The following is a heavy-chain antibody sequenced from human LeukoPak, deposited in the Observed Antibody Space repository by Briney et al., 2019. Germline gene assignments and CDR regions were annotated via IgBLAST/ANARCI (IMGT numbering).Heavy chain of an antibody. J-gene: IGHJ6*03. V-gene: IGHV4-34*01. CDR1: GGSFSGYY. D-gene: IGHD3-3*01. Sequence: SETLSLTCAVYGGSFSGYYWSWIRQPPGKGLEWIGEINHSGSTNYNPSLKSRVTISVDTSKNQFSLKLSSVTAADTAVYYCARDFFGIRRETYYYYYMDVWGKGTTVTISS. CDR2: INHSGST. CDR3: ARDFFGIRRETYYYYYMDV.